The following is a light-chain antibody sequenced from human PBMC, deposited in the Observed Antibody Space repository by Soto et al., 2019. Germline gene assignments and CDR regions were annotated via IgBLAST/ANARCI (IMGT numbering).Light chain of an antibody. CDR1: QSISAW. Sequence: DIQMTQSPSTLSTSVGDRVSINCRASQSISAWLAWYQQKPGKAPRLLIYKASTLEIGVPSRFSGSGSGTEFTLTISSLQPDDVATYYCQQSYSTPITFGQGTRLEI. CDR3: QQSYSTPIT. CDR2: KAS. J-gene: IGKJ5*01. V-gene: IGKV1-5*03.